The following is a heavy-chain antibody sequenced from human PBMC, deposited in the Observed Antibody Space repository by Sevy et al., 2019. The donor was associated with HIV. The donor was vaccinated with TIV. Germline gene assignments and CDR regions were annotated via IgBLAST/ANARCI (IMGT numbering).Heavy chain of an antibody. Sequence: GGSLRLSCAASGFTFSDYGMHWVRQAPGKGLEWVAVIWSDGSNKYYGDSVKGRFTISRDSSKNTLFLQMNSLRVDDTAVYYCAREERSGTIPSFDYWGQGALVTVSS. CDR3: AREERSGTIPSFDY. CDR1: GFTFSDYG. D-gene: IGHD1-7*01. J-gene: IGHJ4*02. CDR2: IWSDGSNK. V-gene: IGHV3-33*01.